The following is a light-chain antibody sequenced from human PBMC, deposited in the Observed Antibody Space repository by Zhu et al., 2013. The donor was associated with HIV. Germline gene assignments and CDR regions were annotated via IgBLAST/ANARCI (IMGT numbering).Light chain of an antibody. CDR1: QSVSSN. Sequence: EIVLTQSPATLSLSPGERATVSCRATQSVSSNLAWYQQKPGQAPRLLIYGASIRATGIPARFSGSGAGTDFTLTINSLQPEDFATYFCQDLNTFPFTFGPGTKVDV. V-gene: IGKV3D-15*01. J-gene: IGKJ3*01. CDR3: QDLNTFPFT. CDR2: GAS.